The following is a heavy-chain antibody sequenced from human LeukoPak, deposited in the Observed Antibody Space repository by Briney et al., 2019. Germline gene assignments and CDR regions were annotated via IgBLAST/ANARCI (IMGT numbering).Heavy chain of an antibody. CDR2: IRNDGSNK. V-gene: IGHV3-30*02. D-gene: IGHD1-1*01. J-gene: IGHJ4*02. CDR1: GFTFSSYG. Sequence: GGSLRLSCAVSGFTFSSYGMHWVRQAPGKGLEWVAFIRNDGSNKYYADSVKGRFTISRDNSKNTLFLQMNSLRAEDTAVYYCAKGALDDGFDYWGQGTLVTVSS. CDR3: AKGALDDGFDY.